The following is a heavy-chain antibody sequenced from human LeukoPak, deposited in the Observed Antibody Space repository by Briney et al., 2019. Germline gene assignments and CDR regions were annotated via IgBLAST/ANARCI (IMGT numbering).Heavy chain of an antibody. CDR2: ISSSGSTI. Sequence: GGSLRLSCAASGFTFSSYAMSWVRQAPGKGLEWVSYISSSGSTIYYADSVKGRFTISRGNSKNTLYLQMNSLRAEDTAVYYCARGGASSSSFLDYWGQGTLVTVSS. CDR1: GFTFSSYA. V-gene: IGHV3-48*01. D-gene: IGHD6-6*01. J-gene: IGHJ4*02. CDR3: ARGGASSSSFLDY.